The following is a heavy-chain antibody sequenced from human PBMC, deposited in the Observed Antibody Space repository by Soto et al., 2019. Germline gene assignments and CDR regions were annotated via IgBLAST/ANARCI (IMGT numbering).Heavy chain of an antibody. Sequence: KPSETLSLTCTVSGGSISSSSYYWGWIRQPPGKGLEWIGSIYYSGSTYYNPSLKSRVTISVDTSKNQFSLKLSSVTAADTAVYYCARHFRRSVTTRYFTDFDYWGQGTLVTVSS. CDR3: ARHFRRSVTTRYFTDFDY. V-gene: IGHV4-39*01. CDR2: IYYSGST. J-gene: IGHJ4*02. D-gene: IGHD4-17*01. CDR1: GGSISSSSYY.